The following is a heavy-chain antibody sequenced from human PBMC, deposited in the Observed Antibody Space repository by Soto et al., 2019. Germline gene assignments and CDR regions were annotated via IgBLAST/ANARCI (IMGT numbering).Heavy chain of an antibody. V-gene: IGHV3-21*01. CDR2: ISSSSRNI. D-gene: IGHD6-13*01. Sequence: EVQLVESGGGLVKPGGSLRLSCAASGFTLSSYSMSWVRQAPGKGLEWVSSISSSSRNIYYADSVKGRFTISRDNAKNSLYLQMNSLGAEDTAVYYCARPQNPSSWYHGGYWGQGTLVTVSS. CDR3: ARPQNPSSWYHGGY. J-gene: IGHJ4*02. CDR1: GFTLSSYS.